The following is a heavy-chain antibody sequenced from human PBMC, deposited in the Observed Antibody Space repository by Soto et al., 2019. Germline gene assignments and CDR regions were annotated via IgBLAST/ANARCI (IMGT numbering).Heavy chain of an antibody. CDR2: VDPEDGET. J-gene: IGHJ4*02. CDR1: GYTFTDYY. V-gene: IGHV1-69-2*01. Sequence: EVQLVQSGAEVKKPGATVKISCKVSGYTFTDYYMHWVQQAPGKGLEWMGLVDPEDGETIYAEKFQGRVTITADTSTDTAYMELRSLRSQDTDVYHCATDPRATVITLHDYWGQGTLVTVSS. D-gene: IGHD4-17*01. CDR3: ATDPRATVITLHDY.